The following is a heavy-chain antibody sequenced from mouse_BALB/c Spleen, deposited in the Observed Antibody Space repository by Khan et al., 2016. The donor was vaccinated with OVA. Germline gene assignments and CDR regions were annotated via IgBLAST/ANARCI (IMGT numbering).Heavy chain of an antibody. D-gene: IGHD1-1*01. V-gene: IGHV3-1*02. CDR2: IHYSGST. Sequence: EVQLQELGPDLVKPSQSLSLTCTVTGYSITSCYSWHWIRQFPGNKLEWMGYIHYSGSTNYNPSLKSRISITRDTSKNQFFLQLNSVTTEDTATYYCARFYYGSSYAMDYWGQGTSVTVSS. J-gene: IGHJ4*01. CDR3: ARFYYGSSYAMDY. CDR1: GYSITSCYS.